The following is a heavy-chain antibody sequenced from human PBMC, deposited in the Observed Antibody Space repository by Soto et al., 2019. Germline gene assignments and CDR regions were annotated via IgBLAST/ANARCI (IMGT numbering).Heavy chain of an antibody. V-gene: IGHV3-30-3*01. J-gene: IGHJ6*02. CDR3: ARVYSNYIYGMDV. D-gene: IGHD4-4*01. CDR2: ISYDGSNK. CDR1: GFTFSSYA. Sequence: GGSLRLSCAASGFTFSSYAMHWVRQAPGKGLEWVAVISYDGSNKYYADSVKGRFTISRDNSKNTLYLQMNSLRAEDTAVYYCARVYSNYIYGMDVWGQGTTVTVSS.